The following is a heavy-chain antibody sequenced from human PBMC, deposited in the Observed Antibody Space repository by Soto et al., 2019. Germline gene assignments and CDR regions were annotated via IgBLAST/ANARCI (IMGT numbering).Heavy chain of an antibody. CDR1: GGSIYSSGYY. D-gene: IGHD2-15*01. CDR2: IDYNGVT. Sequence: SETLSLTCTVSGGSIYSSGYYWVWMRQPPGRGLEWIGNIDYNGVTYSNPSLKSRVTISRDTSKNQFSLKLTSVTAADTALYYCGKVLVGATGHTDSDSWGPGTLVTVSS. V-gene: IGHV4-39*01. J-gene: IGHJ4*02. CDR3: GKVLVGATGHTDSDS.